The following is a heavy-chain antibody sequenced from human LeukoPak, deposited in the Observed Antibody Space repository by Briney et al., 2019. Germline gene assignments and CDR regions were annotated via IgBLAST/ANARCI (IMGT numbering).Heavy chain of an antibody. Sequence: PSETLSLTCTVSGGSISSYYWSWIRQPPGKGLEWIGYIYYSGSTNYNPSLKSRVTISIDTSKSQFSLKLSSVTAADTAVYYCASTSMVRGVISFGYWGQGTLVTVSS. CDR1: GGSISSYY. D-gene: IGHD3-10*01. J-gene: IGHJ4*02. CDR3: ASTSMVRGVISFGY. V-gene: IGHV4-59*08. CDR2: IYYSGST.